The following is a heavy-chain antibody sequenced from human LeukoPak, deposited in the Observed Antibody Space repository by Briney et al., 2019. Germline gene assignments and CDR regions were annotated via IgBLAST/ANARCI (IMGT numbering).Heavy chain of an antibody. CDR2: IIPIFGTA. CDR1: GGTFSSYA. D-gene: IGHD6-6*01. CDR3: ARGIAARSVHFDY. J-gene: IGHJ4*02. V-gene: IGHV1-69*13. Sequence: ASVKVSCKASGGTFSSYAISWVRQAPGQGLEWMGGIIPIFGTANYAQKFQGRVTITADESTSTAYMELSSLRSEDTAVYYCARGIAARSVHFDYWGQGTLVTVSS.